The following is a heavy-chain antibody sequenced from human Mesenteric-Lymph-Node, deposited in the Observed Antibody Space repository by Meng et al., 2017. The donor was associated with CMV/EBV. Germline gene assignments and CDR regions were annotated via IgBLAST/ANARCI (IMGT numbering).Heavy chain of an antibody. CDR1: GGSFSGYY. Sequence: VELHQWGAGLLKPSGPLVVTCAGYGGSFSGYYWNWIRQSPEKGLEWIGEINHSGSTTYNPSFTSRIIISVDTSTNQISLNMSSVTAADTAVYYCARGSSYDILTGYFDYWGQGALVTVSS. CDR3: ARGSSYDILTGYFDY. CDR2: INHSGST. V-gene: IGHV4-34*01. D-gene: IGHD3-9*01. J-gene: IGHJ4*02.